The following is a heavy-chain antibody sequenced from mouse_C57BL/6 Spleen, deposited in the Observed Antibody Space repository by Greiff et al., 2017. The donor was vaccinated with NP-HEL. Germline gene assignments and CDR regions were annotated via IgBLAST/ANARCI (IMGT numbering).Heavy chain of an antibody. D-gene: IGHD2-4*01. J-gene: IGHJ3*01. CDR2: IYPGDGDT. Sequence: QVQLKESGPELVKPGASVKISCKASGYAFSSSWMNWVKQRPGKGLEWIGRIYPGDGDTNYNGKFKGKATLTAAKSSSTAYMQLSSLTSEDSAVYFCARRYDYDPFAYWGQGTLVTVSA. CDR3: ARRYDYDPFAY. CDR1: GYAFSSSW. V-gene: IGHV1-82*01.